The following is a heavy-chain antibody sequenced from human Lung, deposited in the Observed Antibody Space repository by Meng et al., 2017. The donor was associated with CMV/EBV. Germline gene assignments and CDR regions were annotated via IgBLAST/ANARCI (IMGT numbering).Heavy chain of an antibody. CDR3: AGAGRAICGVLINCLFVLDY. V-gene: IGHV3-30-3*01. CDR2: ISYDGNTE. J-gene: IGHJ4*02. D-gene: IGHD3-3*01. Sequence: SLKISCASSGFPFSSYAIHWVRQAPVKGLEWVAIISYDGNTEYYADSVKGRFTISRNNSKNTLYLQMNSLRSEDTAVYYCAGAGRAICGVLINCLFVLDYWGQGTXVTVSS. CDR1: GFPFSSYA.